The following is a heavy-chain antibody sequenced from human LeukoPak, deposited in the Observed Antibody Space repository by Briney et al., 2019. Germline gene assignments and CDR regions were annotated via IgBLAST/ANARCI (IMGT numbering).Heavy chain of an antibody. J-gene: IGHJ4*02. CDR2: INPNSGGT. V-gene: IGHV1-2*06. D-gene: IGHD6-19*01. Sequence: ASVKVSCKASGYTLTDYYMHWVRQAPGQGLEWMGRINPNSGGTNYAQKFQGRVTMTRDTSISTAYMELSRLRSDDTAVYYCARGDYSSGWRYYFDYWGQGTLVTVSS. CDR1: GYTLTDYY. CDR3: ARGDYSSGWRYYFDY.